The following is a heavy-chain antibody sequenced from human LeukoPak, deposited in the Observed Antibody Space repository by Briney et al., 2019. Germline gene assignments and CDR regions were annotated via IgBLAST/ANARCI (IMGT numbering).Heavy chain of an antibody. CDR3: ARHSNLPSGGWFDP. CDR1: GFTFSSYA. J-gene: IGHJ5*02. CDR2: ISYDGSNK. Sequence: GGSLRLSCAASGFTFSSYAMHWVRQAPGKGLEWVAVISYDGSNKYYADSVKGRFIISRDNSKNTLYLQMNSLRAEDTAVYYCARHSNLPSGGWFDPWGQGTLVTVSS. D-gene: IGHD2-21*01. V-gene: IGHV3-30-3*01.